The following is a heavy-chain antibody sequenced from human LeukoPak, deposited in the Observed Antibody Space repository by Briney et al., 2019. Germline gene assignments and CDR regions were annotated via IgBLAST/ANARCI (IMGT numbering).Heavy chain of an antibody. CDR2: FDPEDGET. CDR3: ATVGTTTMASDY. J-gene: IGHJ4*02. V-gene: IGHV1-24*01. Sequence: ASVKVSCKVSGYTLTELSMHWVRQAPGKGLEWMGGFDPEDGETIYAQKFQGRVTMTEDTSTDTACMELSSLRSEDTAAYYCATVGTTTMASDYWGQGTLVTVSS. CDR1: GYTLTELS. D-gene: IGHD4-17*01.